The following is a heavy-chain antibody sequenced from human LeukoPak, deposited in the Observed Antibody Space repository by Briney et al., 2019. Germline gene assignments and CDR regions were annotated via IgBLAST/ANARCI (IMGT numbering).Heavy chain of an antibody. CDR2: IYYSGST. CDR3: ASGHYYGSGSYFGWFDP. J-gene: IGHJ5*02. D-gene: IGHD3-10*01. Sequence: SETLSLTCTVSGGSISSYYWSWIWQPPGKGLEWIGYIYYSGSTNYNPSLKSRVTISVDTSKNQFSLKLSSVTAADTAVYYCASGHYYGSGSYFGWFDPWGQGTLVTASS. V-gene: IGHV4-59*08. CDR1: GGSISSYY.